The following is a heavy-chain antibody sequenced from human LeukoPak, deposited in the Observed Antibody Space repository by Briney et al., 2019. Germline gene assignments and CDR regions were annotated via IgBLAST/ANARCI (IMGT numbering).Heavy chain of an antibody. V-gene: IGHV1-46*01. CDR3: AREHFDWLSVSKINCFDP. Sequence: ASVKVSCKTSGYTFTNYYMHWVRQTPGQGLEWLGLVNPSGGGTTYAQKFQGRVTMTRDTSTSTVYMELSSLRSEDTAVYYCAREHFDWLSVSKINCFDPWGQGTLVTVSS. J-gene: IGHJ5*02. CDR1: GYTFTNYY. CDR2: VNPSGGGT. D-gene: IGHD3-9*01.